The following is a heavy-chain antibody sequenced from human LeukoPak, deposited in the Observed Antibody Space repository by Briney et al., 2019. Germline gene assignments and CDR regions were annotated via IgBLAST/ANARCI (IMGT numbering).Heavy chain of an antibody. CDR3: TRGNYGDY. D-gene: IGHD4-17*01. V-gene: IGHV3-15*01. J-gene: IGHJ4*02. CDR1: RFTFNRYW. Sequence: TGGSLRLSCAASRFTFNRYWMSWVRQAPGKGLEWVGRIKSKTDGGTTDYAAPVKGRFTISRDDSKNTLYLQMNSLKTEDTAVYYCTRGNYGDYWGQGTLVTVSS. CDR2: IKSKTDGGTT.